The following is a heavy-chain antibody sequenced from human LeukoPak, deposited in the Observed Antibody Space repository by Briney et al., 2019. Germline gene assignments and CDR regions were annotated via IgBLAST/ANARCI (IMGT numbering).Heavy chain of an antibody. CDR2: IIPILGIA. Sequence: ASVKVSCKASGGTFSSYAISWVRQAPGQGLEWMGRIIPILGIANYAQKFQGRVTITADKSTSTAYMELSSLRSEDTAVYYCARVGPGGAFDIWGQGTMVTVSS. CDR3: ARVGPGGAFDI. V-gene: IGHV1-69*04. D-gene: IGHD1-26*01. CDR1: GGTFSSYA. J-gene: IGHJ3*02.